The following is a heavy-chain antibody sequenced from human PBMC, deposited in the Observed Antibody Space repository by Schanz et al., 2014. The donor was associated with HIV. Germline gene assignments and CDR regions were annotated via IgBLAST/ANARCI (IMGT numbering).Heavy chain of an antibody. D-gene: IGHD1-26*01. CDR3: ATGPGLVGAIDY. CDR2: IIPVFGTR. J-gene: IGHJ4*02. Sequence: QVQLVQSGAEVKKSGSSVKVSCKASGGTFSSSAISWVRQAPGQGLEWMGAIIPVFGTRNYAQRFQGRVTITADDSISTAYMEVSSLRSEDTAVYYCATGPGLVGAIDYWGQGTLVIVSS. V-gene: IGHV1-69*01. CDR1: GGTFSSSA.